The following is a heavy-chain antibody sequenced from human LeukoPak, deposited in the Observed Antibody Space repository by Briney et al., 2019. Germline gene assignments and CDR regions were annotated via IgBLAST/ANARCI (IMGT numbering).Heavy chain of an antibody. D-gene: IGHD6-19*01. CDR3: ARDAVPGRGGAFDY. V-gene: IGHV3-13*01. CDR2: IGPAGDT. Sequence: PGGSLRLSCAASGITFSGYDMHWVRQGTGKNLEWVSAIGPAGDTYYSDSVKGRFTISREDVRNSLYLQMNSLTAEDTAVYYCARDAVPGRGGAFDYWGQGTLVIVSS. CDR1: GITFSGYD. J-gene: IGHJ4*02.